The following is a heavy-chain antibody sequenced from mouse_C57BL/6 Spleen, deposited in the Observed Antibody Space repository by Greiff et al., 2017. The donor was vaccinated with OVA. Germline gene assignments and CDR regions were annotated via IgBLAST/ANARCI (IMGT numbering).Heavy chain of an antibody. D-gene: IGHD2-10*01. Sequence: ESGPGLVKPSQSLTLTCSVTGYSITSGYYWNWIRQFPGNKLEWMGYISYDGSNNYNPSLKNRISITRDTSKNQFFLKLNSVTTEDTATYYCARGGLLRGVDYWGQGTSVTVSS. V-gene: IGHV3-6*01. J-gene: IGHJ4*01. CDR3: ARGGLLRGVDY. CDR2: ISYDGSN. CDR1: GYSITSGYY.